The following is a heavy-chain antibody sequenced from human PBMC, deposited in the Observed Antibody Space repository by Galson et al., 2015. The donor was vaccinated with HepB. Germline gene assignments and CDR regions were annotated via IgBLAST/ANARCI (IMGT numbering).Heavy chain of an antibody. D-gene: IGHD2-15*01. J-gene: IGHJ6*02. CDR1: GGSFSGYY. Sequence: ETLSLTCTVYGGSFSGYYWSWIRQPPGKGLEWIGEINHSGSTNYNPSLKSRVTISVDTSKNQFSLKLSSVTAADTAVYYCARRSMVAATFYYYYGMDVWGQGTTVTVSS. CDR3: ARRSMVAATFYYYYGMDV. V-gene: IGHV4-34*01. CDR2: INHSGST.